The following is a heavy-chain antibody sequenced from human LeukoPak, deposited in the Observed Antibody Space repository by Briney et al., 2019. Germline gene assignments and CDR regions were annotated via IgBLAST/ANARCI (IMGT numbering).Heavy chain of an antibody. J-gene: IGHJ6*02. CDR1: GGSFSGYY. CDR3: ASLSSSTKKVYYYYGMDV. V-gene: IGHV4-34*01. CDR2: INHSGST. D-gene: IGHD2-2*01. Sequence: SETLSLTCAVYGGSFSGYYWSWIRQPPGKGREWIGEINHSGSTNYNPSLKSRVTISVDTSKNQFSLKLSSVTAADTAVYYCASLSSSTKKVYYYYGMDVWGQGTTVTVSS.